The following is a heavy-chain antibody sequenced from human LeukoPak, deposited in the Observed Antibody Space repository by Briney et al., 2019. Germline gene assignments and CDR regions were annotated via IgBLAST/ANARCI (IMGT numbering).Heavy chain of an antibody. CDR1: GFTYSSYA. J-gene: IGHJ4*02. CDR2: ISGSGGST. D-gene: IGHD3-3*01. CDR3: AKAVVWSGYYTRTPWGY. V-gene: IGHV3-23*01. Sequence: GGSLRLSCAASGFTYSSYAMSWVRQAPGKGLEWVSAISGSGGSTYYADSVKGRFTISRDNSKNTLYLQMNSLRAEDTAVYYCAKAVVWSGYYTRTPWGYWGQGTLVTVSS.